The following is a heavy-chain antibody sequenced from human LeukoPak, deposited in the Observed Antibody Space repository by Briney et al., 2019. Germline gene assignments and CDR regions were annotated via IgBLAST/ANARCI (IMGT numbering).Heavy chain of an antibody. CDR2: IRYDGSNK. CDR3: AKDPGGAAAGGFDY. CDR1: GFTFSSYG. Sequence: GGSLRLSCAASGFTFSSYGMHWVRQAPGKGLEWVAFIRYDGSNKYYADSVKGRFTISRDNSKNTLYLQMNSLRAEDTAVYYCAKDPGGAAAGGFDYWGQGTLVTVSS. D-gene: IGHD6-13*01. J-gene: IGHJ4*02. V-gene: IGHV3-30*02.